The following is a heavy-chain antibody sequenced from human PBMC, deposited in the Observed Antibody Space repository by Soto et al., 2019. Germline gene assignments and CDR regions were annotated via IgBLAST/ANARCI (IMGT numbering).Heavy chain of an antibody. V-gene: IGHV1-69*12. J-gene: IGHJ5*02. D-gene: IGHD4-17*01. CDR3: ARVPTVTTMSWFDP. Sequence: QVQLVQSGAEVKKPGSSVKVSCKASGGTFSSYAISWVRQAPGQGLEWMGGIIPIFGTANYAQKFQGGGTITADEYTSTAYMELSSLRSEDKAVYYCARVPTVTTMSWFDPWGQGTLVTVSS. CDR2: IIPIFGTA. CDR1: GGTFSSYA.